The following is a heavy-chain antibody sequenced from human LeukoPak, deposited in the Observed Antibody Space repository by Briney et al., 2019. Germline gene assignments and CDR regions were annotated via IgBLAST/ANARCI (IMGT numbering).Heavy chain of an antibody. CDR1: GFTFSSYA. V-gene: IGHV3-23*01. Sequence: PGGSLRLSCAASGFTFSSYAMSWVRQAPRKGLEWVSAISGSGGSTYYADSVKGRFTISRDNSKNTLYLQMNSLRAEDTAVYYCARDRGDYYDSSGYYDYWGQGTLVTVSS. CDR2: ISGSGGST. D-gene: IGHD3-22*01. CDR3: ARDRGDYYDSSGYYDY. J-gene: IGHJ4*02.